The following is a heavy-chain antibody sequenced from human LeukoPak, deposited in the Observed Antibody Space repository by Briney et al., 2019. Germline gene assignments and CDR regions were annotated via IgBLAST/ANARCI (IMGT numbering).Heavy chain of an antibody. D-gene: IGHD6-6*01. CDR2: ITGSSSYI. Sequence: GGSLRLSCAASGFTFSSYSMNWVRQAPGKGLEWVSFITGSSSYIYYTDSVKGRFTISRDNAKNSLFLQMNSLSDEDTAVYYCASGFSSSPYFDYWGQGTLVTVSS. V-gene: IGHV3-21*01. J-gene: IGHJ4*02. CDR3: ASGFSSSPYFDY. CDR1: GFTFSSYS.